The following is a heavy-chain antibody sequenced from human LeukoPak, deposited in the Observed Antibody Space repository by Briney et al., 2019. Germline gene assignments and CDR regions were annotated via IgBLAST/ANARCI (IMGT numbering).Heavy chain of an antibody. CDR1: GGSFSGYY. CDR2: INHSGST. Sequence: PSETLSLTCAVYGGSFSGYYWSWIRQPPGKGLEWIGEINHSGSTNYNPSLKSRVTISVDTSKNQFSLKLSSVTAADTAVYYCAIQVVTARGNYFGYWGQGTLVTVSS. CDR3: AIQVVTARGNYFGY. V-gene: IGHV4-34*01. D-gene: IGHD2-21*02. J-gene: IGHJ4*02.